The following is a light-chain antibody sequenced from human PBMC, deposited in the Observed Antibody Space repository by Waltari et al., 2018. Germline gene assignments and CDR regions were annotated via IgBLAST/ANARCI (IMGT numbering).Light chain of an antibody. CDR2: RNN. V-gene: IGLV1-47*01. CDR3: AAWDDSLSTWV. CDR1: SPNIGSNF. Sequence: QSVLTQPPSASGTPGQRVAISCSGSSPNIGSNFVYWYQQLPGTAPELLIYRNNQRPSGVPVRISGSKSGTSASLAVSGLRSEDEADFYCAAWDDSLSTWVFGGGTKLTVL. J-gene: IGLJ3*02.